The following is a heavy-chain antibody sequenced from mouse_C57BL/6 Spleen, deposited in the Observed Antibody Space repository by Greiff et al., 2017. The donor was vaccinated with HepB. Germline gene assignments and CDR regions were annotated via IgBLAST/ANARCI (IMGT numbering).Heavy chain of an antibody. CDR1: GFTFSSYA. CDR3: AREGGDCTLYWYFDV. CDR2: ISDGGSYT. V-gene: IGHV5-4*01. Sequence: EVKLVESGGGLVKPGGSLKLSCAASGFTFSSYAMSWVRQTPEKRLEWVATISDGGSYTYYPDNVKGRFTISRDNAKNNLYLQMSHLKSEDTAMYYCAREGGDCTLYWYFDVWGTGTTVTVSS. J-gene: IGHJ1*03. D-gene: IGHD2-13*01.